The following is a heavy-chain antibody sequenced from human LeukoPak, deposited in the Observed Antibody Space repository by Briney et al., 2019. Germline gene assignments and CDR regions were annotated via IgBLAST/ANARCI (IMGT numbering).Heavy chain of an antibody. D-gene: IGHD2-21*02. V-gene: IGHV1-2*02. CDR3: ARDGVSSSDAFDI. J-gene: IGHJ3*02. Sequence: GASVKVSCKASGYTFTSYDINWVRQATGQGLEWMGWINPNSGGTNYAQKFQGRVTMTRDTSISTAYMELSRLRSDDTAVYYCARDGVSSSDAFDIWGQGTMVTVSS. CDR2: INPNSGGT. CDR1: GYTFTSYD.